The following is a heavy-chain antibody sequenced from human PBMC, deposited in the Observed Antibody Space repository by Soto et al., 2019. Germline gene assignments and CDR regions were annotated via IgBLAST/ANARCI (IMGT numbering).Heavy chain of an antibody. J-gene: IGHJ6*02. V-gene: IGHV5-51*01. CDR2: IYPGDSDT. CDR3: ARDTVTTLGYYYYGMDV. CDR1: GYSFTSYW. Sequence: GESLKISCKGSGYSFTSYWIGWVRQMPGKGLEWMGIIYPGDSDTRYSPSFQGQVTISADKSISTAYLQWSSLKASDTAMYYCARDTVTTLGYYYYGMDVWGQGTTVTVSS. D-gene: IGHD4-4*01.